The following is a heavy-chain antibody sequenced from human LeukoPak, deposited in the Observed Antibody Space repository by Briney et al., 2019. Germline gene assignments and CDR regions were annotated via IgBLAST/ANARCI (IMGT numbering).Heavy chain of an antibody. CDR2: IYGPGST. V-gene: IGHV4-39*01. D-gene: IGHD4-17*01. CDR3: ARHPTVTTFYVHQ. CDR1: GGSISSSGYY. Sequence: SETLSLTCTVSGGSISSSGYYWGWIRQPPEKGLEWIGSIYGPGSTYYNPPLKSRVTMSVDMSKNQFSLKLSSVTAADTAVYYCARHPTVTTFYVHQWGQGTLVTVSS. J-gene: IGHJ1*01.